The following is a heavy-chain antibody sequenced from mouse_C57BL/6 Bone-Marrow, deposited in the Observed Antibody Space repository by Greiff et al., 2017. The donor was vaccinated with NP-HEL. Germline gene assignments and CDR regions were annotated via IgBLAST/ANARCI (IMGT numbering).Heavy chain of an antibody. D-gene: IGHD1-1*01. Sequence: DVMLVESGGGLVKPGGSLKLSCAASGFTFSDYGMHWVRQAPEKGLEWVAYISSGSSTIYYADTVKGRFTISRDNAKNTLFLQMTSLRSEDTAMYYCARPITTVVAYYFDYWGQGTTLTVSS. CDR2: ISSGSSTI. CDR3: ARPITTVVAYYFDY. CDR1: GFTFSDYG. J-gene: IGHJ2*01. V-gene: IGHV5-17*01.